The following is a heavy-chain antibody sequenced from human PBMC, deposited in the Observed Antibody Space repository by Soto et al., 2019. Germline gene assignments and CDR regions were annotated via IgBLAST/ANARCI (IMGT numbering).Heavy chain of an antibody. CDR2: MNPNSGNT. Sequence: ASVKVSCKASGYTFTSYDINWVRQATGQGLEWMGWMNPNSGNTGYAQKFQGRVTMTRNTSISTAYMELSSLRSEDTAVYYCARGGYCSGGSCYSNDFDYWGQGTLVTVSS. CDR3: ARGGYCSGGSCYSNDFDY. V-gene: IGHV1-8*01. CDR1: GYTFTSYD. D-gene: IGHD2-15*01. J-gene: IGHJ4*02.